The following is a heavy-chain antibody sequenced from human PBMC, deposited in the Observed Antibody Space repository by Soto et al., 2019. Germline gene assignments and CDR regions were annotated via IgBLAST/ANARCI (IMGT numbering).Heavy chain of an antibody. D-gene: IGHD1-26*01. Sequence: QVQLVQSGAEVKKPGSSVKVSCKASGGTFSSYTISWVRQAPGQGLEWMGRITPILGIANYAQKFQGRVTITADKSTSTAYMELSSLRSEDTAVYYCARDSWDSGSYFLDYWGQGTLVTVSS. CDR1: GGTFSSYT. V-gene: IGHV1-69*08. J-gene: IGHJ4*02. CDR2: ITPILGIA. CDR3: ARDSWDSGSYFLDY.